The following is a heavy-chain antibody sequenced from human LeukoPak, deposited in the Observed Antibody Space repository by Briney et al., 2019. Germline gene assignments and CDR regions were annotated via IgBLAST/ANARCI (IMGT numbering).Heavy chain of an antibody. D-gene: IGHD2-2*02. CDR1: GYTFTSYY. CDR3: ARASGYCSRTSCYTDWFDP. CDR2: INPSGGST. Sequence: GASVKVSCKASGYTFTSYYMHWVRQAPGQGLEWMGIINPSGGSTSYAQKFQGRVTMTRDMSTSTVYMELSSLRSEDTAVYYCARASGYCSRTSCYTDWFDPWGQGTLVTVSS. J-gene: IGHJ5*02. V-gene: IGHV1-46*01.